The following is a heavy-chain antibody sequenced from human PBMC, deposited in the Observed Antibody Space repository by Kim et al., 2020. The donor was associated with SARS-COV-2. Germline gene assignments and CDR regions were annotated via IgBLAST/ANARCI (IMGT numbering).Heavy chain of an antibody. J-gene: IGHJ4*01. D-gene: IGHD3-16*02. CDR3: AKDMITFGGVIVPNFDY. V-gene: IGHV3-9*01. Sequence: GGSLRLSCAASGFTFDDYAMHWVRQAPGKGLEWVSGISWNSGSIGYADSVKGRFTISRDNAKNSLYLQMNSLRAEDTALYYCAKDMITFGGVIVPNFDY. CDR2: ISWNSGSI. CDR1: GFTFDDYA.